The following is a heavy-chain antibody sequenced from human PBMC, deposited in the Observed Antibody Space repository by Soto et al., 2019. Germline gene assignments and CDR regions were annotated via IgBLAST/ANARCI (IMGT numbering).Heavy chain of an antibody. CDR3: EVAPSGERLLDFDY. D-gene: IGHD6-25*01. CDR1: GFTVSSKY. J-gene: IGHJ4*02. V-gene: IGHV3-66*01. CDR2: LYSGGST. Sequence: EVQLVESGGGLVQPGGSLRLSCVASGFTVSSKYMSWVRQAPGKGLEWVSVLYSGGSTYYEDSVRDRFTISRDNSRNTLYLQMSSLRVEDTAIYYCEVAPSGERLLDFDYWGRGTLVTVSS.